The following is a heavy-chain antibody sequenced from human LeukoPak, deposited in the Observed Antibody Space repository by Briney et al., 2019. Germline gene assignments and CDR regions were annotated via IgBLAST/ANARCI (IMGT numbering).Heavy chain of an antibody. V-gene: IGHV4-39*01. CDR1: GGSISSSSYY. CDR3: ARLRVGHDYVDY. CDR2: IYYSGST. Sequence: PSETLSLTCTVSGGSISSSSYYWGWIRQPPGKGLEWIGSIYYSGSTYYNPSLKSRVTISVDTSKNQFSLKLSSVTAADTAVYYCARLRVGHDYVDYWGQGTLVTVSS. D-gene: IGHD1-26*01. J-gene: IGHJ4*02.